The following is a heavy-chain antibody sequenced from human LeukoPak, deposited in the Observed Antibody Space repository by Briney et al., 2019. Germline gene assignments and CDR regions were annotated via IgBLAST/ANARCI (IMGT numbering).Heavy chain of an antibody. CDR2: ITSSSSYM. CDR3: ARATGYSSSWPAYFDY. CDR1: GFTFSSYS. D-gene: IGHD6-13*01. J-gene: IGHJ4*02. V-gene: IGHV3-21*01. Sequence: PGGSLRFSGAASGFTFSSYSMNWVRQAPGKGLEWVSSITSSSSYMYYADSVKGRFTISRDNAKNSLYLQMNSLRAEDTAVYYCARATGYSSSWPAYFDYWGQGTLVTVSS.